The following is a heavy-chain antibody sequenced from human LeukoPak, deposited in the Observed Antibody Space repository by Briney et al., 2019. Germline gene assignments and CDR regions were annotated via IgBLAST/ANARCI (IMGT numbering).Heavy chain of an antibody. CDR2: ISSSGSTI. D-gene: IGHD4-17*01. CDR3: ARAPYGVFDY. CDR1: GFTFSSYE. Sequence: PGGSLRLSCAASGFTFSSYEMNWVRQAPGKGLEWVSYISSSGSTIYYADSVKGRFTISRDNAKNSLYLQMNSLRAEDTAVYYSARAPYGVFDYWGQGTLVTVSS. V-gene: IGHV3-48*03. J-gene: IGHJ4*02.